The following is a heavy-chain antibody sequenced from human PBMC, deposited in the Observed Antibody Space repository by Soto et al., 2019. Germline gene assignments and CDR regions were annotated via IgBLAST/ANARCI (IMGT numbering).Heavy chain of an antibody. Sequence: SETLFLTCAVSGYSISSGYYWGWLRQPPGKGLEWIGGIYHGGSTYYNPSLNSRVTLSIDMTNNHVSLILNSVTAADTAVYYCARVGPWVPYYYDSSPYTFENWFDPWGQGTLVTVSS. D-gene: IGHD3-22*01. CDR2: IYHGGST. V-gene: IGHV4-38-2*01. J-gene: IGHJ5*02. CDR1: GYSISSGYY. CDR3: ARVGPWVPYYYDSSPYTFENWFDP.